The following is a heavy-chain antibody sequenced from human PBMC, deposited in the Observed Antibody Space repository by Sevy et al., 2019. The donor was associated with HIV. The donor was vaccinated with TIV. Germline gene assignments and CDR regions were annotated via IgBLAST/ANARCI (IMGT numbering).Heavy chain of an antibody. Sequence: GGSLRLSCAASGFSFDRFAMHWVRQAPGKGLEWVALISYDGGNKYYADFVRGRFSISRDNSQNTLFLQMNRLSPEDTGIYYCAKIPRGYSYASFLDSWGQGTPVTVSS. J-gene: IGHJ4*02. D-gene: IGHD5-18*01. CDR3: AKIPRGYSYASFLDS. CDR1: GFSFDRFA. CDR2: ISYDGGNK. V-gene: IGHV3-30*18.